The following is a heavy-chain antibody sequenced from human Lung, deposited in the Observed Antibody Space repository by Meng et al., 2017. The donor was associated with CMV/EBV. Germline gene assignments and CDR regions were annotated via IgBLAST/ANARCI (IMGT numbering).Heavy chain of an antibody. D-gene: IGHD1-14*01. Sequence: GSLRLXCSVSGGSISSTSDYWGWIRQPPGKGLEWIGSIYYSGTTYYNPSLKSRVTVSVDTSKNHLSLTLSAVTAADTAVYYCARRPPALTGSWFDPWGQGTLVTVSS. CDR2: IYYSGTT. CDR1: GGSISSTSDY. CDR3: ARRPPALTGSWFDP. J-gene: IGHJ5*02. V-gene: IGHV4-39*02.